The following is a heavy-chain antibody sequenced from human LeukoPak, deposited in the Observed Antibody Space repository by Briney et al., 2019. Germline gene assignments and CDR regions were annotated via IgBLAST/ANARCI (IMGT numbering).Heavy chain of an antibody. CDR1: GFTFSSYW. D-gene: IGHD3-10*01. CDR2: TKPDGSEK. J-gene: IGHJ4*02. V-gene: IGHV3-7*01. CDR3: ARGGWFGELSAY. Sequence: PGGSLRLSCVASGFTFSSYWMSWVRQAPGKGLEWVANTKPDGSEKYYVDSVKGRFTISRDNTKNSLYLQMNSLRAEYTAVYYCARGGWFGELSAYWGQGTLDTVST.